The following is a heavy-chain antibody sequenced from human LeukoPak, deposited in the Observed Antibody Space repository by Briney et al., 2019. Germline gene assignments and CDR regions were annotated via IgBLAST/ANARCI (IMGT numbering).Heavy chain of an antibody. CDR2: FDPEDGET. V-gene: IGHV1-24*01. CDR1: GYTLTELS. D-gene: IGHD6-13*01. Sequence: ASVKVSCKVSGYTLTELSMHWVRQAPGKGLEWMGGFDPEDGETIYAQKFQGRVTMTEDTSTDTAYMELSSLRSEDTAVYYCATRVAAAGTLDYWGQGTLVTVSS. CDR3: ATRVAAAGTLDY. J-gene: IGHJ4*02.